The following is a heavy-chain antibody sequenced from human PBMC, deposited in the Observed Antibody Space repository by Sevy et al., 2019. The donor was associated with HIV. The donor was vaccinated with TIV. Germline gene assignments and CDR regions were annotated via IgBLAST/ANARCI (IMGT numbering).Heavy chain of an antibody. CDR3: ARDNLGYCISTSCPAWFDP. J-gene: IGHJ5*02. CDR2: ISYDGSNE. CDR1: GFTFSSYA. V-gene: IGHV3-30-3*01. Sequence: GGSLRLSCAASGFTFSSYAMHWVRQAPGKGLEWVAVISYDGSNEYYADSVKGRFTISRDNSKNTLYLQMNSLRAEDTAVYYCARDNLGYCISTSCPAWFDPWGQGTLVTVSS. D-gene: IGHD2-2*01.